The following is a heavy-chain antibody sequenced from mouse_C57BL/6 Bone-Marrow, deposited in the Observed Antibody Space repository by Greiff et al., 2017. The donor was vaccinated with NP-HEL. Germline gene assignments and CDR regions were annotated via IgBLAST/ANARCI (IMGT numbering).Heavy chain of an antibody. J-gene: IGHJ1*03. CDR3: ASYGSPYWYFDV. V-gene: IGHV5-17*01. CDR1: GFTFSDYG. CDR2: ISSGSSTI. Sequence: EVKLVESGGGLVKPGGSLKLSCAASGFTFSDYGMHWVRQAPEKGLEWVAYISSGSSTIYYADTVKGRFTISRDNAKNTLFLQMTSLRSEDTAMYYCASYGSPYWYFDVWGTGTTVTVSS. D-gene: IGHD1-1*01.